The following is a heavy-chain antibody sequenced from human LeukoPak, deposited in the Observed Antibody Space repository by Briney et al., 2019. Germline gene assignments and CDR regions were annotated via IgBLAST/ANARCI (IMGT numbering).Heavy chain of an antibody. CDR3: ARPSSGLQLLGY. Sequence: PGRSLRLSCAASGFTFSSYGMDWVRQAPGKGLEWVAVIWYDGSNKYYADSVKGRFTISRDNSKNTLYLQMNSLRAEDTAVYYCARPSSGLQLLGYWGQGTLVTVSS. D-gene: IGHD5-24*01. J-gene: IGHJ4*02. CDR2: IWYDGSNK. V-gene: IGHV3-33*01. CDR1: GFTFSSYG.